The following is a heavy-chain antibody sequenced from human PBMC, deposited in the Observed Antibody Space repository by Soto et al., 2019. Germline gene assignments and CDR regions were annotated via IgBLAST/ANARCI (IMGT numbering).Heavy chain of an antibody. Sequence: QVQLVESGGAVVQPGKSLRLSCVTSGFTFSSYTIHWVRQAPGKGLEWVAILSYDGRNTNYADSVKGRFTISRDHSRTTLYLQMNSLTSADTAVYYCARGRYGLDVWGQGTTVAFSS. CDR3: ARGRYGLDV. V-gene: IGHV3-30*04. CDR2: LSYDGRNT. J-gene: IGHJ6*02. CDR1: GFTFSSYT.